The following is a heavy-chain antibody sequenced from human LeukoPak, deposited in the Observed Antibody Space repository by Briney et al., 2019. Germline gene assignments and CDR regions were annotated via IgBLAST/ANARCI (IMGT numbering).Heavy chain of an antibody. V-gene: IGHV4-34*01. Sequence: SETLSLTCAVYGGSFSGYYWSWLRQPPGRGLEWIGEINHSGSTNYNPSLTSRVTISVDTSKNQFSLTLSSVTAEDTAVYYCARVRGLDFWSGYYAHWGQGTLVTVSS. D-gene: IGHD3-3*01. CDR2: INHSGST. J-gene: IGHJ4*02. CDR3: ARVRGLDFWSGYYAH. CDR1: GGSFSGYY.